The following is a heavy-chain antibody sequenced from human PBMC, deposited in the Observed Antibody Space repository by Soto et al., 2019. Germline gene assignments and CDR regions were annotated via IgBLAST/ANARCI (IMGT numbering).Heavy chain of an antibody. D-gene: IGHD2-21*01. CDR1: GGSISSSRCH. V-gene: IGHV4-61*05. J-gene: IGHJ5*02. Sequence: SETLSLTCTVSGGSISSSRCHWGWIRQPPGKALEWIGYVYSSGSTNYNPSLKSRVTISVDTSRNQFSLKVNSVTAADTAVYYCARRAVVAVTGSLDNWLDPWGQGILVTVS. CDR3: ARRAVVAVTGSLDNWLDP. CDR2: VYSSGST.